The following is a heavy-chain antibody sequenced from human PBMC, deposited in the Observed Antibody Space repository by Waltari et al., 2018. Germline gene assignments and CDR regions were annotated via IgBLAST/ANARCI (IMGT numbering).Heavy chain of an antibody. J-gene: IGHJ6*02. CDR3: ARRPYYYHGMDV. CDR2: ISSSGNTI. CDR1: GFTFSGYE. V-gene: IGHV3-48*03. Sequence: EVLLVESGGGLVQPGGSLRLSCIASGFTFSGYEMNWVRQAPGKGLEWVSYISSSGNTIYYADSVKARFTTSRDNAKNSLYLQMNSLRVDDTAVYYCARRPYYYHGMDVWGQGTTVTVSS.